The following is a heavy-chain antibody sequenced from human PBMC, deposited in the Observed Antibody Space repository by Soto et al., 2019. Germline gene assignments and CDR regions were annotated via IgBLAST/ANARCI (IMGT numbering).Heavy chain of an antibody. Sequence: GASAKVSCKASGGTFSSYAISWVRQAPGQGLEWMGIIYPGDSDTRYSPSFQGQVTISADKPISTAYLQWSSLKASDTAMYYCARHGGSLLWFGELLFPYYYYGMDVWGQGTTVTVSS. V-gene: IGHV5-51*04. CDR1: GGTFSSYA. CDR2: IYPGDSDT. D-gene: IGHD3-10*01. CDR3: ARHGGSLLWFGELLFPYYYYGMDV. J-gene: IGHJ6*02.